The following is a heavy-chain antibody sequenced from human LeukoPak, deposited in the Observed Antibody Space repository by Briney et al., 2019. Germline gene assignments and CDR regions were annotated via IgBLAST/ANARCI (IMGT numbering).Heavy chain of an antibody. J-gene: IGHJ4*02. V-gene: IGHV4-59*08. CDR2: IYYSGST. CDR3: ARWSSSWSRGVDY. Sequence: PSETLSLTCTVSGGSISSYYWSWIRQPPGKGLEWIGYIYYSGSTNYNPSLKSRVTISVDTSKNQFSLKLSSVTAADTAVYYCARWSSSWSRGVDYWGQGTLVTVSS. D-gene: IGHD6-13*01. CDR1: GGSISSYY.